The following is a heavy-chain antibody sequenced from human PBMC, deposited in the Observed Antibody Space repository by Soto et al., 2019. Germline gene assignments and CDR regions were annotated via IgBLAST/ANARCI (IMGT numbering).Heavy chain of an antibody. CDR1: GFTFSSYA. Sequence: EVQLLESGGGLVQPGGSLRLSCAASGFTFSSYAMSWVRQAPGKGLEWVSAISGSGGTTYYADSVKGRFTFSRDNSKNTPYLQMNSLRAEDTAVYYCARTASGCFSAFDIWGQGTMVTVSS. V-gene: IGHV3-23*01. CDR3: ARTASGCFSAFDI. CDR2: ISGSGGTT. J-gene: IGHJ3*02. D-gene: IGHD6-25*01.